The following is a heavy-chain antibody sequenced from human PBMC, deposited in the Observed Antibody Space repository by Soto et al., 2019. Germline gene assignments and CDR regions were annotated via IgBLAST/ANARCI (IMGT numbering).Heavy chain of an antibody. V-gene: IGHV1-69*01. Sequence: QVQLVQSGAEVKRPGSSVKVSCKASGGTFSRYSISWVLQSPGQGLEWMGGIIPMYGKANYAQKFQGRVTITADESTRTGYMELRSLISEDTAVYYCARDGTRSDSSGYYYLYWGKGTLVTVSS. CDR2: IIPMYGKA. D-gene: IGHD3-22*01. CDR1: GGTFSRYS. J-gene: IGHJ4*02. CDR3: ARDGTRSDSSGYYYLY.